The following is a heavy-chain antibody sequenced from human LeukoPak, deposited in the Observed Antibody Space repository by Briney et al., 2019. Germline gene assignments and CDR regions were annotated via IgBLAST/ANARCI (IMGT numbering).Heavy chain of an antibody. CDR1: GFTFSSYA. CDR3: ARDNPSRENPRGAFDI. Sequence: GGSLRLSCAASGFTFSSYAMHWVRQAPGKGLEWVAVISYDGSNKYYADSVKGRFTISRDNSKNTLYLQMNSLRAEDTAVYYCARDNPSRENPRGAFDIWGQGTMVTVSS. D-gene: IGHD1-14*01. V-gene: IGHV3-30-3*01. J-gene: IGHJ3*02. CDR2: ISYDGSNK.